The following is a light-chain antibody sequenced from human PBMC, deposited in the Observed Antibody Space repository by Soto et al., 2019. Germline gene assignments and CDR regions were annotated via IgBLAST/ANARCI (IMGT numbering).Light chain of an antibody. V-gene: IGKV1-39*01. CDR3: QQSNSITWT. Sequence: DIQMTQSPSSLSASVGDRVTITCRASQTINNYVNWYQHKPGKAPKVLIYAASSLQSGVPSRFSGSGSETDFTLTISSLQPEDFATYSCQQSNSITWTFGQGTKVDNK. CDR2: AAS. CDR1: QTINNY. J-gene: IGKJ1*01.